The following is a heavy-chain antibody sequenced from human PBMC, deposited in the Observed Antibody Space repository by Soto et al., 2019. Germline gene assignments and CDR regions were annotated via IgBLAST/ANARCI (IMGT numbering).Heavy chain of an antibody. Sequence: SETLSLTCTVSGGSVTNSSYYWGWIRQSPGKGLEWIGSVYYRGRSYSKWSVKSRVTISVDTSKKRVSLSFNSVTASDTAVSFCVSQRTTVPTQAYFDYWGPGALVTVSS. CDR2: VYYRGRS. J-gene: IGHJ4*02. CDR3: VSQRTTVPTQAYFDY. V-gene: IGHV4-39*01. D-gene: IGHD4-17*01. CDR1: GGSVTNSSYY.